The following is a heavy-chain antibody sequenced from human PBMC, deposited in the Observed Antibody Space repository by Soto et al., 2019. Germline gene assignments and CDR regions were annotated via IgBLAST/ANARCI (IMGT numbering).Heavy chain of an antibody. J-gene: IGHJ6*02. D-gene: IGHD3-3*01. Sequence: EVQLVESGGGLIQPGGSLRLSCAASGFTVSSNYMSWVRQAPGKGLEWVSVIYSGGSTYYADSVKGRFTISRDNSKNTLYPQMNSLRDEDTAVYYCARDATSGYYPSYYGMDGGGQGTTVTVSS. CDR1: GFTVSSNY. CDR3: ARDATSGYYPSYYGMDG. V-gene: IGHV3-53*01. CDR2: IYSGGST.